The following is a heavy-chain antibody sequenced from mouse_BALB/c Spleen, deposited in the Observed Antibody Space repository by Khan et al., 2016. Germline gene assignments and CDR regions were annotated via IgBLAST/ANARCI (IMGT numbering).Heavy chain of an antibody. J-gene: IGHJ3*01. CDR3: ARARYYGYLAC. D-gene: IGHD1-1*01. V-gene: IGHV4-1*02. CDR1: GFDFRRYW. Sequence: EVKLLESGGGLVQPGGSLKLSCAASGFDFRRYWMSWVRQAPGKGLEWIGEINPDSRTINYSPSLKDKFTISRDKAKSTLYLQMSKVRSEDTALGYCARARYYGYLACWGQETLVSVSA. CDR2: INPDSRTI.